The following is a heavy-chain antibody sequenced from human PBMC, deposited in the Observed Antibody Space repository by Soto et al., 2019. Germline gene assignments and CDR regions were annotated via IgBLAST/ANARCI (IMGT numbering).Heavy chain of an antibody. CDR1: GYPLTAKY. CDR2: INPSSGGT. J-gene: IGHJ5*02. V-gene: IGHV1-2*02. CDR3: AKGGSSWTEWFNP. Sequence: ASVKVSCKASGYPLTAKYLHWVRQAPGQGLEWMGWINPSSGGTKEAQKFRGRVTMTRDTSISAAYMELSRLTSDDTAVYYCAKGGSSWTEWFNPWGQGTLVTVSS. D-gene: IGHD6-13*01.